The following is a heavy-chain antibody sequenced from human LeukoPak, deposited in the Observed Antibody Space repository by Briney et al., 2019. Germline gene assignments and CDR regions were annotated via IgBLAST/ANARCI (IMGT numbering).Heavy chain of an antibody. CDR3: ARAERTVSGLDV. D-gene: IGHD2-2*01. CDR2: MNPHSGGT. Sequence: ASVKVSCKASGYTFTGYYIHWVRQAPGQGLEWMGWMNPHSGGTNYAQKFRARVSMTTDTTINTAYLELTGLTSDDTALYYCARAERTVSGLDVWGQGTTVTVSS. V-gene: IGHV1-2*02. J-gene: IGHJ6*02. CDR1: GYTFTGYY.